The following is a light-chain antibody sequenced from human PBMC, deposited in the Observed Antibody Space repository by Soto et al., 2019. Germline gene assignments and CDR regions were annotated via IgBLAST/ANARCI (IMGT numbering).Light chain of an antibody. CDR3: QNPFT. CDR1: QGISNY. CDR2: AAS. Sequence: DIQMTQSPSSLSSSVGDRVTITCRASQGISNYLAWYQQKPGKVPKLLIYAASTLQSGVPSRFSGSGSGTDCTLTISSLQPEDIATYYCQNPFTFGPGTKVDI. J-gene: IGKJ3*01. V-gene: IGKV1-27*01.